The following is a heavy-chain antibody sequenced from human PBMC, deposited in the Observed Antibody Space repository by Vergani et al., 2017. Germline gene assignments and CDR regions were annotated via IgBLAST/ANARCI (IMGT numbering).Heavy chain of an antibody. J-gene: IGHJ5*01. Sequence: EVDLVESGGGLAQPGGSLRLSCEASGITFWKFGMHWVRQGPGKGLEWVAGLSYNRGSIGYADSVKGRFIISRDNAKNILYLQMNSLRVEDTAFYFCAKDMTGPLDGLVQVALDSWGQAALVTVSS. CDR2: LSYNRGSI. D-gene: IGHD1-14*01. CDR3: AKDMTGPLDGLVQVALDS. CDR1: GITFWKFG. V-gene: IGHV3-9*01.